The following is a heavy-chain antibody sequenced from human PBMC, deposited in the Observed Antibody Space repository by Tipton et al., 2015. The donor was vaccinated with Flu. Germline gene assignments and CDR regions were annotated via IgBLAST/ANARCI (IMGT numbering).Heavy chain of an antibody. J-gene: IGHJ4*02. CDR1: GGSISTDY. Sequence: LVQPSEILSLICIVSGGSISTDYWSWIRQPPGKGLEWIGYMYNSGSTNYNPSLKSRVTISVDTSKNQFSLRLTSVTAADTAVYYCARSIVGSITEPYYLDYWGQGTLVTVSA. CDR3: ARSIVGSITEPYYLDY. CDR2: MYNSGST. D-gene: IGHD1-26*01. V-gene: IGHV4-59*01.